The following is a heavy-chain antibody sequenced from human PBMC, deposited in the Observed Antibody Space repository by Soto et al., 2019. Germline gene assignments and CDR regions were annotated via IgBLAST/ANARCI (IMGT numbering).Heavy chain of an antibody. CDR3: ASMGYHYGSGSYPLDY. V-gene: IGHV4-59*08. J-gene: IGHJ4*02. Sequence: QVQLQESGPGLVKPSETLSLTCTVSGGSISSYYWTWIRQPPGKGLEWIGFMYNSGSTHYNPSLKRRVTISQDTSKNQFSLNLRSVTAADTAVYYCASMGYHYGSGSYPLDYWGQGTLVTVSS. CDR2: MYNSGST. CDR1: GGSISSYY. D-gene: IGHD3-10*01.